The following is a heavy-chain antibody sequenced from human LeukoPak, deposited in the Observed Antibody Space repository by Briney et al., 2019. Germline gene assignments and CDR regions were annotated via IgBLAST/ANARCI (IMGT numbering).Heavy chain of an antibody. CDR2: IYNSGVP. CDR3: ARIRPGYSDNSGHYFDW. J-gene: IGHJ4*02. Sequence: GGSLRLSCAASGFTVSSNFMSWVRQAPGKGLEWVSLIYNSGVPYYADSVKGRFTISRDNSKNTLYFQMTSLRAEDTAVYYCARIRPGYSDNSGHYFDWWGQGTLVTVSS. CDR1: GFTVSSNF. V-gene: IGHV3-66*01. D-gene: IGHD3-22*01.